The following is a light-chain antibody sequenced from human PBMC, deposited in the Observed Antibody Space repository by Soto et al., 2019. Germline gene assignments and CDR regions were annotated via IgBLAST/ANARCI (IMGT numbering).Light chain of an antibody. V-gene: IGKV3-15*01. CDR2: GVY. J-gene: IGKJ5*01. CDR1: QSVSSN. CDR3: QQYNNWPRT. Sequence: EIVMTQSPTILSVSPGERATLSCRASQSVSSNLAWYQQKPGQAPRLLIYGVYTRATDIPDRFSGSGSGTEFTLTISSLQSEDLAVYYCQQYNNWPRTFGQGTRLEIK.